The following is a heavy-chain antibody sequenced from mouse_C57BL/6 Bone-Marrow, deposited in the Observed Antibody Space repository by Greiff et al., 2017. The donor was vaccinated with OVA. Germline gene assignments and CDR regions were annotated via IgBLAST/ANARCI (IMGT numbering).Heavy chain of an antibody. Sequence: VKLQQPGAELVRPGASVKLSCKASGYTFTSYWMNWVKQRPGQGLEWIGMIDPSDSETHYNQMFKDKVKLTVDKSSTTAHMQLSSLTSEDSAFYYCARGVGPANWGQGTLVTVSA. CDR1: GYTFTSYW. CDR2: IDPSDSET. V-gene: IGHV1-61*01. CDR3: ARGVGPAN. J-gene: IGHJ3*01. D-gene: IGHD4-1*01.